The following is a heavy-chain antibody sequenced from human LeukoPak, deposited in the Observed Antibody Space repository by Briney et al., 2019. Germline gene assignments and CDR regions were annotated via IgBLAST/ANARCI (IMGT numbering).Heavy chain of an antibody. CDR2: IYTSGST. CDR3: ARCGGWGSGSSYYYHMDV. Sequence: PSETLSLTCTVSGGSISSGSYYWSWIRQPAGKGLEWIGRIYTSGSTNYNPSLKSRVTISVDTSKNQFSLKLSSVTAADTAVYYCARCGGWGSGSSYYYHMDVWGKGTTVTVSS. D-gene: IGHD3-10*01. V-gene: IGHV4-61*02. J-gene: IGHJ6*03. CDR1: GGSISSGSYY.